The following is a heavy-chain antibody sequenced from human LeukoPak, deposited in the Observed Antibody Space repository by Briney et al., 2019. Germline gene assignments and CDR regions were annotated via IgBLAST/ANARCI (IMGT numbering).Heavy chain of an antibody. CDR3: AGDHSSGWYQGAFDI. CDR1: GFTFSSYA. V-gene: IGHV3-30-3*01. D-gene: IGHD6-19*01. CDR2: ISYDGSNK. Sequence: PGGSLRLSCAASGFTFSSYAMHWVRQAPGKGLEWVAVISYDGSNKYYADSVKGRFTISRDNSKNTLYLQMNSLRAEDTAVYYCAGDHSSGWYQGAFDIWGQGTMVTVSS. J-gene: IGHJ3*02.